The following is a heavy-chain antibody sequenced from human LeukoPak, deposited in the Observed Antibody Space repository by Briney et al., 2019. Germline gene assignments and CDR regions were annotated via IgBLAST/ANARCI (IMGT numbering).Heavy chain of an antibody. Sequence: GGSLRLSCAASGFTFSSYGMNWVRQAPGKGLEWVSYISSSGSTIYYAESVKGRFTISRDSAKNSLYLQMNSLRAEDTAVYYCARDEVSFDIWGQGTMVTVSS. V-gene: IGHV3-48*03. CDR1: GFTFSSYG. CDR3: ARDEVSFDI. J-gene: IGHJ3*02. CDR2: ISSSGSTI.